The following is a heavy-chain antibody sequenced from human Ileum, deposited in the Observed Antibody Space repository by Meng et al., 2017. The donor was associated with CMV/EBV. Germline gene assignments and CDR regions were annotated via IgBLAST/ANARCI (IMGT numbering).Heavy chain of an antibody. CDR3: ARFNDGHNYYFDH. D-gene: IGHD5-24*01. V-gene: IGHV3-74*01. J-gene: IGHJ4*02. CDR2: INSNSTTT. CDR1: GFTFSSYT. Sequence: GESLKISCAASGFTFSSYTMHWVRQAPGKGLVWVSCINSNSTTTTYADSMKGRFTISRDNAKNTLYLQMNSLGAEDTAVYYCARFNDGHNYYFDHWGQGTLVTVSS.